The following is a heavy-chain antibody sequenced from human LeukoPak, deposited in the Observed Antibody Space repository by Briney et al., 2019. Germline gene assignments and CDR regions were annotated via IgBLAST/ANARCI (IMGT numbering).Heavy chain of an antibody. Sequence: GESLKISCKGSGNSLTSYWIGWVRQMPGKGLEWMRIIYPGDSDTRYSPSFQGQVTISADKSISTAYLQWSSLKASDTAMYYCARQKGAYYYDSSGYGAFDIWGQGTMVTVSS. CDR3: ARQKGAYYYDSSGYGAFDI. CDR1: GNSLTSYW. J-gene: IGHJ3*02. V-gene: IGHV5-51*01. CDR2: IYPGDSDT. D-gene: IGHD3-22*01.